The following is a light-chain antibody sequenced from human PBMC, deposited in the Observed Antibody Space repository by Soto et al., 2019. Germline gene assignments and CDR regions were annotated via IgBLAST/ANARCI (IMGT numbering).Light chain of an antibody. CDR1: QSISSW. CDR3: QQYNSYSRT. Sequence: DIQMTTSPSTLSASVGDRVAITCRASQSISSWLGWYQQKPGKARKLLIYESSSLESGVPSRFSGSGPGTEFTLTISSLQADDVATYFRQQYNSYSRTFGQGTKVEIK. J-gene: IGKJ1*01. CDR2: ESS. V-gene: IGKV1-5*01.